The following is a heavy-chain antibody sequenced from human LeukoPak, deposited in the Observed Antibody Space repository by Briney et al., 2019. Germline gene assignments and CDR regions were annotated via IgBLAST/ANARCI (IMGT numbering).Heavy chain of an antibody. CDR2: ISAYNGNT. J-gene: IGHJ3*02. CDR1: GYTFTSYG. D-gene: IGHD2-2*01. V-gene: IGHV1-18*01. CDR3: ASPGGAYSSSTSCSYDAFDI. Sequence: ASVKVSCKASGYTFTSYGISWVRQAPGQGLEWMGWISAYNGNTNYAQKLQGRVTMTTDTSTSTAYMELSSLRSEDTAVYYCASPGGAYSSSTSCSYDAFDIWGQGTMVTVSS.